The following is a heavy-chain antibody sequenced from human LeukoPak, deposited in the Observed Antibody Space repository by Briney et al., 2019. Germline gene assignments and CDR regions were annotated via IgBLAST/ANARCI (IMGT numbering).Heavy chain of an antibody. CDR1: GGSISSYY. Sequence: SETLSLTCTVSGGSISSYYWSWIRQPPGKGLECIGYIYYSGSTKYNPSLKSRVTISVDTSKNQFSLKLSSVTAADTAVYYCARRGAIVVVPAAHDAFDIWGQGTMVTVSS. CDR2: IYYSGST. J-gene: IGHJ3*02. D-gene: IGHD2-2*01. CDR3: ARRGAIVVVPAAHDAFDI. V-gene: IGHV4-59*08.